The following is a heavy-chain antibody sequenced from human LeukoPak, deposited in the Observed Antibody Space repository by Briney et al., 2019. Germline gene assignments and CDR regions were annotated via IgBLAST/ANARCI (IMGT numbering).Heavy chain of an antibody. CDR3: ARGYSSGADWFDP. D-gene: IGHD6-19*01. V-gene: IGHV4-34*01. CDR2: INHSGST. J-gene: IGHJ5*02. Sequence: KSSETLSLTCAVYSGSFSGYYWSWIRQPPGKGLEWIGEINHSGSTNYIPSLKSRVTISVDMSKNQFSLKLNSMTAADTAVYYCARGYSSGADWFDPWGQGTLVTVPS. CDR1: SGSFSGYY.